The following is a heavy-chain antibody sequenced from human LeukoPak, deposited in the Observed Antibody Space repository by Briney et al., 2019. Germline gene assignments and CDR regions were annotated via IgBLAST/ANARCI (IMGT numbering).Heavy chain of an antibody. D-gene: IGHD3-10*01. CDR1: GGSIINSGYY. CDR2: VYYSGNT. J-gene: IGHJ6*03. CDR3: ARVSYGSGSYFDYYYYYMDV. Sequence: SETLSLTCTVSGGSIINSGYYWGWIRQPPGKGLEWIGSVYYSGNTYYNPSLKSRVTISVDTSKNQFSLKLRSVTAADTAVYYCARVSYGSGSYFDYYYYYMDVWGKGTTVTVSS. V-gene: IGHV4-39*01.